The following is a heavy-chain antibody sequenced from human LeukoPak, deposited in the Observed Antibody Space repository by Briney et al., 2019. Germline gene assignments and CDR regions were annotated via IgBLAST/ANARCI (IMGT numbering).Heavy chain of an antibody. CDR3: ARIGSNAALDY. Sequence: GGSLRLSCAAFGFTLSGYWMHWVRQAPGKGLVWVSHINSDGTNTRYADSVKGRFTISRDNARNTLYLQMRSLRADDTAVYYCARIGSNAALDYWGQGALVTVSS. J-gene: IGHJ4*02. V-gene: IGHV3-74*01. D-gene: IGHD6-13*01. CDR2: INSDGTNT. CDR1: GFTLSGYW.